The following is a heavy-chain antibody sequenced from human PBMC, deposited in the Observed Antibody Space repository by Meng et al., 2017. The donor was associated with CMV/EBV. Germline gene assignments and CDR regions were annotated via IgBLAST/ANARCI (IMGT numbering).Heavy chain of an antibody. CDR2: ISGSGGST. V-gene: IGHV3-23*01. D-gene: IGHD3-3*01. Sequence: GESLKISCAASGFTFSSYAMSWVRQAPGKGLEWVSAISGSGGSTYYADSVKGRFTISRDNSKNTLYLQMNSLRAEDTAVYYCAKDPPYDDFWSGPTPWGQGTLVTVSS. J-gene: IGHJ4*02. CDR1: GFTFSSYA. CDR3: AKDPPYDDFWSGPTP.